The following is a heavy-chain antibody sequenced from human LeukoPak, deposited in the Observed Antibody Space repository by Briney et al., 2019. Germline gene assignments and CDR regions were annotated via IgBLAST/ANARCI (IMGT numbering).Heavy chain of an antibody. J-gene: IGHJ4*02. CDR3: AKDEWDVVVPAANY. CDR1: GFTFRNAW. D-gene: IGHD2-2*01. V-gene: IGHV3-15*01. CDR2: IKTKTDGGTG. Sequence: GGSLRLSCAASGFTFRNAWMSWVRQSPGKGLEWVGRIKTKTDGGTGDYAAPVKGRFTISRDDSKGTLYLQMDSLRAEDTAVYYCAKDEWDVVVPAANYWGQGTLVTVSS.